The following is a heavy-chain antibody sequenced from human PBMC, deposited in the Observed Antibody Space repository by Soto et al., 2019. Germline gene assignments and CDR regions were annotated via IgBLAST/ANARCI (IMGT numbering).Heavy chain of an antibody. CDR1: GGSISSSSYY. J-gene: IGHJ4*02. CDR3: ARAPPYGDNQIDY. D-gene: IGHD4-17*01. Sequence: SETLSLTCTVSGGSISSSSYYWGGIRQPPGKGLEWIGSIYYSGSTYYNPSLKSRVTISVDTSKNQFSLKLSSVTAADTAVYYCARAPPYGDNQIDYWGQGTLVTVSS. CDR2: IYYSGST. V-gene: IGHV4-39*01.